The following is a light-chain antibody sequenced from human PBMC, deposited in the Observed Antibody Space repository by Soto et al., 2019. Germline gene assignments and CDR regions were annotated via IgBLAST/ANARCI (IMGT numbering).Light chain of an antibody. Sequence: EIVLTQSPGTLSLSPGERATLSCRASQSVSSDLAWYQQKPGQAPRLLIYDASNRATGIPARFSGSGSGTDFTLTISSLEPEDCAVYYCQQRSNWPPTFGGGTKVEIK. CDR2: DAS. CDR3: QQRSNWPPT. V-gene: IGKV3-11*01. CDR1: QSVSSD. J-gene: IGKJ4*01.